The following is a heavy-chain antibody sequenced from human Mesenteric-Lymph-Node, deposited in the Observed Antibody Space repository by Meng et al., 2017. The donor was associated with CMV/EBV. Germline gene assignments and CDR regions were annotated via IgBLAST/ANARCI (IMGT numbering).Heavy chain of an antibody. CDR3: AIQSASYFDTSGYYY. Sequence: SGYAFHTFGVSWVRQAPGQGLEWMGWINPYNGNTKYAQKLQGRVTMTTDTSTSTAYMELRSLKSDDTAIYYCAIQSASYFDTSGYYYWGQGTLVTVSS. D-gene: IGHD3-22*01. V-gene: IGHV1-18*01. CDR2: INPYNGNT. J-gene: IGHJ4*02. CDR1: GYAFHTFG.